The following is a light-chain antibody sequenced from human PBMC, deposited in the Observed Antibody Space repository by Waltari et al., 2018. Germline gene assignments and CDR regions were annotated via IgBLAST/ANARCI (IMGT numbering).Light chain of an antibody. Sequence: EIVLTQSPGTLSLSPGERATLSCRASQTVRTTYLAWYQQKPGQAPTLLIYGASRRATGIPDRFSGSGSGPDFSLINSSLEPEDFAVYYCQQYDISPLTFGGGTKVEIK. CDR3: QQYDISPLT. J-gene: IGKJ4*01. CDR2: GAS. CDR1: QTVRTTY. V-gene: IGKV3-20*01.